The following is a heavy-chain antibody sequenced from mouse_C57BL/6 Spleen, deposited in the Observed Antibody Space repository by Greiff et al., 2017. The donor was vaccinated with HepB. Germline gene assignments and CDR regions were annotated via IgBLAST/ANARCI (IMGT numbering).Heavy chain of an antibody. CDR3: AREGLLLRSCAWFAY. CDR2: INPSNGGT. Sequence: QVQLQQPGTELVKPGASVKLSCKASGYTFTSYWMHWVKQRPGQGLEWIGNINPSNGGTNYNEKFKSKATLTVDKSSSTAYMQRSSLTSEDSAVYDWAREGLLLRSCAWFAYWGKGTLVTVSA. CDR1: GYTFTSYW. J-gene: IGHJ3*01. V-gene: IGHV1-53*01. D-gene: IGHD1-1*01.